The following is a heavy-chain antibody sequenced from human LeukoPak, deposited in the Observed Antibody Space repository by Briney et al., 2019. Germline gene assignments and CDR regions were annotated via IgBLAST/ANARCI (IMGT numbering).Heavy chain of an antibody. Sequence: GGSLRLSCAASGFTFSSYAMSWVRQAPGKGLEWVSTISGNGGHTCYADSVKGRFTISRDNSEKTLYLEMTSLRAEDTAVYYCAKGDSFGSGSYFHYWGQGTLVTVSS. V-gene: IGHV3-23*01. D-gene: IGHD3-10*01. J-gene: IGHJ4*02. CDR1: GFTFSSYA. CDR2: ISGNGGHT. CDR3: AKGDSFGSGSYFHY.